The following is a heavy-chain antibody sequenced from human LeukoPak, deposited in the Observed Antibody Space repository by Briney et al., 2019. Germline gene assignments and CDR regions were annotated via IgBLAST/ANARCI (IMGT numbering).Heavy chain of an antibody. CDR2: IYPGDSDT. Sequence: GESLKISCKGSGYSFTSYWIGWVRPMPGKGLEWMGIIYPGDSDTRYGPSFQGQVTISADKSISTAYLQWSSLKASDTAMYYCANSAGYPFYAFDIWGQGTMVTVSS. D-gene: IGHD3-22*01. J-gene: IGHJ3*02. CDR1: GYSFTSYW. V-gene: IGHV5-51*01. CDR3: ANSAGYPFYAFDI.